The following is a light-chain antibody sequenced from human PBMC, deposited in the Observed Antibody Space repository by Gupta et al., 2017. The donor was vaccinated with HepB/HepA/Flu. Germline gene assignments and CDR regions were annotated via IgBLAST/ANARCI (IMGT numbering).Light chain of an antibody. J-gene: IGKJ2*02. V-gene: IGKV2-30*01. Sequence: VVLTQSPLSLPVTPGQPASISCRSSENLVYRDGNTYLHWFHQRPGQSPRRLLYQISYRDSGVPDRFSGSGSGTDFTLKISRVEADDVGVYFCMQGAQWPCTFGQGTKVEIK. CDR1: ENLVYRDGNTY. CDR2: QIS. CDR3: MQGAQWPCT.